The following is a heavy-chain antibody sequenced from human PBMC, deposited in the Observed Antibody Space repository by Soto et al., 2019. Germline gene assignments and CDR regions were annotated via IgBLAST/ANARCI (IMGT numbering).Heavy chain of an antibody. CDR3: ARQAARNYIDS. Sequence: GGSLRLSCVASGFTFSDYSMSWIRQAPGKGLEWLAFIDSRGRTLSYADSVRGRFTISRDNAEDSVYLQMDSLRADDTAVYYCARQAARNYIDSWGQGNSVTVSS. V-gene: IGHV3-11*01. J-gene: IGHJ4*02. D-gene: IGHD6-6*01. CDR2: IDSRGRTL. CDR1: GFTFSDYS.